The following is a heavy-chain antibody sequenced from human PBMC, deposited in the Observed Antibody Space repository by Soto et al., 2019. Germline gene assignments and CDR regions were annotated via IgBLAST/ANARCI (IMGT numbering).Heavy chain of an antibody. V-gene: IGHV1-3*01. J-gene: IGHJ4*02. D-gene: IGHD2-15*01. CDR1: GDTFSNFA. Sequence: ASVKVSCKASGDTFSNFAMHWVRQAPGQRLEWMGWINAGNGNTKYSQKFQGRVTITRDTSASTAYMELSSLRSEDTAVYYCARDLGGWPDYWGQGTLVTVSS. CDR2: INAGNGNT. CDR3: ARDLGGWPDY.